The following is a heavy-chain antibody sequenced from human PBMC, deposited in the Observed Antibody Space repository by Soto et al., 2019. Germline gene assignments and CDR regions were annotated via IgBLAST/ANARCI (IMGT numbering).Heavy chain of an antibody. V-gene: IGHV4-61*01. CDR2: ISYSGST. Sequence: QVQLQESGPGLVKPSETLSLTCTVSGASVSSGNYYWSWIRQPPGKGLECIGYISYSGSTNYNPSLKSPLTIATDTSKNQSSLKLSSVTAADPAVYYCAGGSGSYYAYWGQGTLVTVSS. J-gene: IGHJ4*02. D-gene: IGHD1-26*01. CDR3: AGGSGSYYAY. CDR1: GASVSSGNYY.